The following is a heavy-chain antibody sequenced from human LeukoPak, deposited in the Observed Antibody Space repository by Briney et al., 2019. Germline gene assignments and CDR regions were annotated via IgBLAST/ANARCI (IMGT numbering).Heavy chain of an antibody. J-gene: IGHJ4*02. CDR1: ADSISSRY. V-gene: IGHV4-59*11. CDR3: ANLHYVSSGSNFDY. D-gene: IGHD3-22*01. Sequence: SETLSLTCTVSADSISSRYCSWIRQPPGKGLEWIGYIHYSGTTNYNPSLKSRVTISVDTSKKQFSLKLKSVTAADTAVYYCANLHYVSSGSNFDYWGQGTLVTVSS. CDR2: IHYSGTT.